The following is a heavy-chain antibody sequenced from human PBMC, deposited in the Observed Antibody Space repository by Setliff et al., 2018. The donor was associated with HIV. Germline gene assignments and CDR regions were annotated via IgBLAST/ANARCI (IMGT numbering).Heavy chain of an antibody. V-gene: IGHV4-39*01. CDR2: IYYSGST. CDR1: GGSISSSSYY. Sequence: SETLSLTCTVSGGSISSSSYYWGWIRQPPGKGLEWIGSIYYSGSTCYNPSLKSRVTISVGTSKNQFSLKLSSVTAADTAVYYCARLRGVLVGIDPWGQGTLVTVSS. CDR3: ARLRGVLVGIDP. J-gene: IGHJ5*02. D-gene: IGHD3-10*01.